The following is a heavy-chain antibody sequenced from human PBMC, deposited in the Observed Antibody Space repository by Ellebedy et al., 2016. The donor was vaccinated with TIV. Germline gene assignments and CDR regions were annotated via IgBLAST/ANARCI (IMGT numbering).Heavy chain of an antibody. CDR2: INAGNGNT. D-gene: IGHD2-21*02. CDR3: ARGGVAYCGGDCYSYYYYYMDV. J-gene: IGHJ6*03. CDR1: QYTFTSYA. Sequence: ASVKVSCKASQYTFTSYAMHWVRQAPGQRLEWMGWINAGNGNTKYSQKFQGRVTMTRNTSISTAYMELSSLRSEDTAVYYCARGGVAYCGGDCYSYYYYYMDVWGKGTTVTVSS. V-gene: IGHV1-3*01.